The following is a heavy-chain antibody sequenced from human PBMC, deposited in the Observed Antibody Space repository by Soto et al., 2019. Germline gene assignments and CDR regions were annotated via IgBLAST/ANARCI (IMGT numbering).Heavy chain of an antibody. D-gene: IGHD2-15*01. V-gene: IGHV1-69*12. Sequence: QVQLVQSGAEVKKPGSSVKVSCKASGGTFSSYAISWVRQAPGQGLEWMGGIIPIFGTANYAQKFQGGVTITADESTSTAYMELSSLRSEDTAVYYCASREGGYCSGGSCSLDYWGQGTLVTVSS. J-gene: IGHJ4*02. CDR2: IIPIFGTA. CDR3: ASREGGYCSGGSCSLDY. CDR1: GGTFSSYA.